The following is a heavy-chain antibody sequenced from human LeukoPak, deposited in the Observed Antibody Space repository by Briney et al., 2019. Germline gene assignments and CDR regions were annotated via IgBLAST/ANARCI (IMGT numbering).Heavy chain of an antibody. CDR3: AGLAVADFDY. CDR1: GFTFSNYW. J-gene: IGHJ4*02. D-gene: IGHD6-19*01. Sequence: GSLRLSCAASGFTFSNYWMSWVRQAPGKGLEWVANIKQDGSEKYYVDSVKGRFTISRDNAKNSLYLQMNSLRAEDTAVYYCAGLAVADFDYWGQGTLVTVSS. V-gene: IGHV3-7*01. CDR2: IKQDGSEK.